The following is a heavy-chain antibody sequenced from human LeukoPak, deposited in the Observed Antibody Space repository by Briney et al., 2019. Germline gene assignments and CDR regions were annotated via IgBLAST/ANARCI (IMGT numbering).Heavy chain of an antibody. CDR3: ARDWAYYYDRQGEDWFDP. D-gene: IGHD3-22*01. CDR1: GYTFTSYG. V-gene: IGHV1-18*01. J-gene: IGHJ5*02. Sequence: GASVKVSCKASGYTFTSYGISWVRQAPGQGLEWMGWISAYNGNTNYAQKLQGRVTMTTDTSTSTAYMELRSLRSDDTAVYYCARDWAYYYDRQGEDWFDPWGQGTLVTVSS. CDR2: ISAYNGNT.